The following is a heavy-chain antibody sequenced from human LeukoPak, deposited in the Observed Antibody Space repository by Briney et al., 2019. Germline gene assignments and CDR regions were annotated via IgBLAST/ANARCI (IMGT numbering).Heavy chain of an antibody. Sequence: ASVKVSCKASGYTFTGYYMHWVRQAPGQGLEWMGWINPNSGGTNYAQKFQGRVTMTRDTSISTAYMELSRLRSDDTAVYYCARLAIPRSAPVRFDPWGQGTLVTVSS. CDR3: ARLAIPRSAPVRFDP. V-gene: IGHV1-2*02. J-gene: IGHJ5*02. D-gene: IGHD6-19*01. CDR1: GYTFTGYY. CDR2: INPNSGGT.